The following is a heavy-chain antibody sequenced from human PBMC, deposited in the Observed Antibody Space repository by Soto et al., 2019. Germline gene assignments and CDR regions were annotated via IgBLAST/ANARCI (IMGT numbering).Heavy chain of an antibody. D-gene: IGHD3-3*01. J-gene: IGHJ4*02. Sequence: PWTSLRLSRAASGFPFSSYAMSWVRQPPGKGVEWVSAIGGSGGSTYYAASVKGRFTIPRDNGKNSRYLQMNSRRDEDTAVYYCEKDARYYYDFYLFDYWGQRTGVGGSS. CDR1: GFPFSSYA. CDR3: EKDARYYYDFYLFDY. V-gene: IGHV3-23*01. CDR2: IGGSGGST.